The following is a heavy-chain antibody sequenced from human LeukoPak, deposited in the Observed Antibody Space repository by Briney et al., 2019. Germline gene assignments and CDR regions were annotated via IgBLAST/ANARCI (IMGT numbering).Heavy chain of an antibody. D-gene: IGHD3-22*01. CDR2: IYYTGRT. V-gene: IGHV4-59*12. CDR3: ARDCTLYDSSGYTFDY. J-gene: IGHJ4*02. CDR1: GGSIDGYY. Sequence: SETLSLTCTVSGGSIDGYYWSWIRQPPGKNLEWIGYIYYTGRTNYKPSLKSRITISLDTSKNQFSLKLTSVTATDTAVYYCARDCTLYDSSGYTFDYWGQGTLVTVSS.